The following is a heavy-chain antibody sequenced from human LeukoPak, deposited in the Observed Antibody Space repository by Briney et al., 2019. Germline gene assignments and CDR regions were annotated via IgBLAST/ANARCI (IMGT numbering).Heavy chain of an antibody. CDR1: EYSLTQYP. CDR3: ANWAGAPADYFSGPLDY. J-gene: IGHJ4*02. Sequence: GASVKVSCKTSEYSLTQYPIHWVRQAPGQRLEWMGWINTVSGNTRYSQNFQGRVTITRDTSASTAYMELSYLKSEDTAIYYCANWAGAPADYFSGPLDYWGQGTLVTVSS. CDR2: INTVSGNT. V-gene: IGHV1-3*04. D-gene: IGHD3-3*01.